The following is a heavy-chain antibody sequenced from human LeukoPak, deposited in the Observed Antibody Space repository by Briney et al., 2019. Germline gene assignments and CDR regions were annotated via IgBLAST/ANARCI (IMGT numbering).Heavy chain of an antibody. V-gene: IGHV4-4*02. CDR2: VSLSGLT. J-gene: IGHJ4*02. D-gene: IGHD2-8*01. Sequence: SETLSLTCGVSGGSITSTNWWSWVRQPPGQGLEWIGEVSLSGLTNYKPSLSSRVIMALDTSKNHLSLHLTSVTAADTAAYYCSRENGAFSPFGYWGQGYLVTVLS. CDR3: SRENGAFSPFGY. CDR1: GGSITSTNW.